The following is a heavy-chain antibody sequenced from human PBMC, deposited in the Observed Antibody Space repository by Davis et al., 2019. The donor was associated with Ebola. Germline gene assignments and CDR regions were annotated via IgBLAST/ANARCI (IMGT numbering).Heavy chain of an antibody. D-gene: IGHD1-26*01. V-gene: IGHV4-34*01. CDR1: GGSFSGYY. CDR2: INHSGST. J-gene: IGHJ4*02. CDR3: SRVIVGAPIDY. Sequence: SETLSLTCAVYGGSFSGYYWSWIRQPPGKGLEWIGEINHSGSTNYNPSLKSRVTISVDMSKNQFSVKLGSLTAADTAVYYCSRVIVGAPIDYWGQGSLVTVSS.